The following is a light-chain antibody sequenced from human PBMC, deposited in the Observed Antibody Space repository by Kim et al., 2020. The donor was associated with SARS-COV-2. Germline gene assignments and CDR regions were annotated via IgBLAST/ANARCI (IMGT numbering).Light chain of an antibody. Sequence: SSELTQDPAVSVALGQTVRITCQGDSLRGYYASWYQLKPGQAPVVVIYGKNNRLSGIPDRFSGSSSGNTASLTITGAQAEDEADYYCNSRDSSTNQLVFGGGTKVTVL. CDR3: NSRDSSTNQLV. V-gene: IGLV3-19*01. J-gene: IGLJ2*01. CDR1: SLRGYY. CDR2: GKN.